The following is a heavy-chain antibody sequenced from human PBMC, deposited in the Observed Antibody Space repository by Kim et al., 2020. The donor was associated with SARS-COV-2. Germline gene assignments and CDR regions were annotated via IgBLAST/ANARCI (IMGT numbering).Heavy chain of an antibody. D-gene: IGHD6-19*01. V-gene: IGHV3-7*01. Sequence: GGSLRLSCAASGFTVISYWMTWVRQAPGKGLEWVANIKQEGSGGYSVDSVQGRCTISKDNAENSLSLQMNSLRVKDTAVDYCARGTQWNPNFDYWGQGT. CDR1: GFTVISYW. CDR3: ARGTQWNPNFDY. J-gene: IGHJ4*02. CDR2: IKQEGSGG.